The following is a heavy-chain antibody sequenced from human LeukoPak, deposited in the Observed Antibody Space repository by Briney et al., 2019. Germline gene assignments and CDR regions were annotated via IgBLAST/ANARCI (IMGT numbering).Heavy chain of an antibody. CDR3: AKDSRTYFKWLDP. CDR2: ISGSGGST. J-gene: IGHJ5*02. D-gene: IGHD6-13*01. Sequence: ETLSLTCAVYGGSFSGYYWSWVRQAPGKGLEWVSAISGSGGSTYYADSVKGRFTISRDNSKNTLYLQMNSLRPEDTAVYYCAKDSRTYFKWLDPWGQGTLVTVSS. CDR1: GGSFSGYY. V-gene: IGHV3-23*01.